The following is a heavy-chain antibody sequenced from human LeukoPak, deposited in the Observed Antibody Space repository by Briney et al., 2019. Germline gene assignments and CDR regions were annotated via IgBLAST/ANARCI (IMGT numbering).Heavy chain of an antibody. D-gene: IGHD6-13*01. J-gene: IGHJ4*02. V-gene: IGHV3-23*01. CDR3: AKDHGSWPYYLDN. Sequence: PGGSLRLSCAASGFSLSSYALTWVRQAPGKGLEWVSAISGSGGSTYYADSVKGRFTISRDNSNRTLYLQMNSLRAEDTAVYYCAKDHGSWPYYLDNWGQGTLVTVSS. CDR2: ISGSGGST. CDR1: GFSLSSYA.